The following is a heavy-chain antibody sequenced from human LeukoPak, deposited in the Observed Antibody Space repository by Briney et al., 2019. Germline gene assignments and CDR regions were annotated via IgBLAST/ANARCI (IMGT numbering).Heavy chain of an antibody. CDR2: ISSSRSYI. V-gene: IGHV3-21*01. J-gene: IGHJ4*02. CDR1: GFPFSSYS. D-gene: IGHD5-24*01. CDR3: AREGDGYNH. Sequence: PGGSLRLSCAASGFPFSSYSMNWVRQAPGKGLEWVSSISSSRSYIYYADSVKGRFTISRDNAKHSLYLQTNSLRAEDTAVYYCAREGDGYNHWGEGTLVTVSS.